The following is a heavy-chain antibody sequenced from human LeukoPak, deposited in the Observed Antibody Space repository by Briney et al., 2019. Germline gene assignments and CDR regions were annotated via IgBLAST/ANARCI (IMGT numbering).Heavy chain of an antibody. J-gene: IGHJ3*02. CDR2: IKSKTDGRTT. CDR1: GFTFSNAW. Sequence: GGSLRLSCAASGFTFSNAWMSWVRQAPGKGLEWVGRIKSKTDGRTTDYAAPVKGRFTISRDDSKNTLYLQMNSLKTEDTAVYYCTTDVRVAGPNDAFDIWGQGTMVTVSS. CDR3: TTDVRVAGPNDAFDI. D-gene: IGHD6-19*01. V-gene: IGHV3-15*01.